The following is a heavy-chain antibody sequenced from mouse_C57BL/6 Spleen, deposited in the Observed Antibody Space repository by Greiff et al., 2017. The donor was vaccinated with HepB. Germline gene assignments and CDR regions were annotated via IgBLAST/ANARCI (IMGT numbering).Heavy chain of an antibody. CDR1: GFNIKDDY. V-gene: IGHV14-4*01. J-gene: IGHJ3*01. Sequence: EVQLQQSGAELVRPGASVKLSCTASGFNIKDDYMHWVKQRPEQGLEWIGWIDPENGDTEYASKFQGKATITADTSSNTAYLQLSSLTSEDTAVYYCTSNWVPFAYWGQGTLVTVSA. CDR2: IDPENGDT. CDR3: TSNWVPFAY. D-gene: IGHD4-1*01.